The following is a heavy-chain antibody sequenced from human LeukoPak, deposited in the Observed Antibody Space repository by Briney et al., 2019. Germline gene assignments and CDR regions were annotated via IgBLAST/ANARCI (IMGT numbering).Heavy chain of an antibody. J-gene: IGHJ4*02. CDR2: ISSSSSYI. V-gene: IGHV3-21*01. CDR1: GFTFSSYS. CDR3: ARDEFSWYYYDSSGYAERSFDY. Sequence: GGSLRLSCAASGFTFSSYSMNWVRQAPGKGLEWVSSISSSSSYIYYADSVKGRFTISRDNAKNSLYLQMNSLRAEDTAVYYCARDEFSWYYYDSSGYAERSFDYWGQGTLVTASS. D-gene: IGHD3-22*01.